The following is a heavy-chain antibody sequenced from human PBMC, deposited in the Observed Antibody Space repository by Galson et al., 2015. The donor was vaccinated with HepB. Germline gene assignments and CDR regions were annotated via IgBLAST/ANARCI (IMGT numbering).Heavy chain of an antibody. CDR3: ARGGLEASITIFGVWFDP. V-gene: IGHV1-69*13. Sequence: SVKVSCKASGGTFSSYAISWVRQAPGQGLEWMGGIIPIFGTANYAQKFQGRVTITADESTSTAYMELSSLRSEDTAVYYCARGGLEASITIFGVWFDPWGQGTLVTVSS. J-gene: IGHJ5*02. CDR2: IIPIFGTA. D-gene: IGHD3-3*01. CDR1: GGTFSSYA.